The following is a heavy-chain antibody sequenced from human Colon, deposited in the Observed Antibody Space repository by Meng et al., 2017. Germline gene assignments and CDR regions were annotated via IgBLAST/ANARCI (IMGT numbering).Heavy chain of an antibody. D-gene: IGHD3-3*01. V-gene: IGHV4-34*01. CDR3: ARVRITIFGVVSTFDY. CDR1: GGSFSGYY. CDR2: INHSGST. Sequence: HAHVLQCGAECLNPSQPLPLTAVVSGGSFSGYYWSWIRQPPGKGLEWIGEINHSGSTNYNPSLKSRVTISVDTSKNQFSLKLSSVTAADTAVYYCARVRITIFGVVSTFDYWGQGTLVTVSS. J-gene: IGHJ4*02.